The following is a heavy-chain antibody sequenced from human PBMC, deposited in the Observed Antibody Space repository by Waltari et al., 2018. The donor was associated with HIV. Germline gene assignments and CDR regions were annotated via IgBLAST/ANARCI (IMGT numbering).Heavy chain of an antibody. Sequence: QGQLVQSGSELKNPGASVKVSCKASGYTFNTYAMNWIRQAPGQGLEWMGWINTNTGKTTDGQGFTGRFVCSLDNAVSTTYLQISSLKAEDTAVYYCARGPAPRGTSRWFYFDYWGQGTLVTVSS. CDR3: ARGPAPRGTSRWFYFDY. V-gene: IGHV7-4-1*02. J-gene: IGHJ4*02. D-gene: IGHD6-19*01. CDR2: INTNTGKT. CDR1: GYTFNTYA.